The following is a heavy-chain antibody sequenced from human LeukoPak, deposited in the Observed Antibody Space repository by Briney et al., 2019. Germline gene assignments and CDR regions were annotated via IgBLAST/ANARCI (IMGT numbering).Heavy chain of an antibody. J-gene: IGHJ4*02. Sequence: SETLSLTCTVSGGSISSHYWSWIRQPPGKGLEWIGYIYYSGSTNYNPSLKSRVTTSVDTSKNQFSLKLSSVTAADTAVYYCARGRITIFGVVIIWDYWGQGTLVTVSS. D-gene: IGHD3-3*01. CDR3: ARGRITIFGVVIIWDY. CDR2: IYYSGST. CDR1: GGSISSHY. V-gene: IGHV4-59*11.